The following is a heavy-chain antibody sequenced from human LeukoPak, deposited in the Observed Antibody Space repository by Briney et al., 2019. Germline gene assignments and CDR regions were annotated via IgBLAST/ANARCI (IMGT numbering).Heavy chain of an antibody. CDR3: ARAGSHWHYVY. V-gene: IGHV3-7*01. CDR2: IKQDGSER. Sequence: GGSLRLSCAAPGFTFSGFSMSWVRQSPTKGLEWVANIKQDGSERYYVDSVKGRFTISRDNAKNSLSLQMNNLRVEDTAVYYCARAGSHWHYVYWGQGTVVTVSS. D-gene: IGHD3-10*01. CDR1: GFTFSGFS. J-gene: IGHJ4*02.